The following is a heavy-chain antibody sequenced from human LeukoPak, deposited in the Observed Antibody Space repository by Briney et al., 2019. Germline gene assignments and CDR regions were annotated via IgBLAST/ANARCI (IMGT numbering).Heavy chain of an antibody. V-gene: IGHV3-23*01. J-gene: IGHJ4*02. CDR2: ISGSGGST. D-gene: IGHD3-16*02. CDR1: GFTFSSYA. Sequence: GGSLRLSCAASGFTFSSYAMSWVRQAPGKGLEWVSAISGSGGSTYYADSVKGRFTISRDNSKNTLYLQMNSLRAEDTAVYYCASRDPYDYVWGSYRRNLDYWGQGTLVTVSS. CDR3: ASRDPYDYVWGSYRRNLDY.